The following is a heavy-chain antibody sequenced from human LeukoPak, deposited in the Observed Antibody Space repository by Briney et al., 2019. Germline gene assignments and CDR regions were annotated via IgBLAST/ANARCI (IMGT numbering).Heavy chain of an antibody. J-gene: IGHJ4*02. V-gene: IGHV3-7*04. CDR3: ARDLSTVGD. Sequence: GGSLRLSCAASGFTLSSYWMSWVRQAPGKGLEWVANIKQDGSEEYYVDSVKGRFTISRDNAKNSLYLQMNSLRAEDTAGYYCARDLSTVGDWGQGTLVTVSS. CDR2: IKQDGSEE. D-gene: IGHD1-26*01. CDR1: GFTLSSYW.